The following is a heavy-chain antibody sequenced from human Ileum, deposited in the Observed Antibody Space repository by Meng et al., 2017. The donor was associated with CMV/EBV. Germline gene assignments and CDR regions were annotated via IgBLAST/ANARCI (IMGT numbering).Heavy chain of an antibody. D-gene: IGHD2-2*01. CDR3: ATALQYCSSTSCYSNWFDP. Sequence: FTDDDMHWLQQAAGKGLEWMGLVDHEDDKKIYAGKFQGRITITADTSTDTAYMELSSLRSEDTAVYYCATALQYCSSTSCYSNWFDPWGQGTLVTVSS. V-gene: IGHV1-69-2*01. CDR1: FTDDD. CDR2: VDHEDDKK. J-gene: IGHJ5*02.